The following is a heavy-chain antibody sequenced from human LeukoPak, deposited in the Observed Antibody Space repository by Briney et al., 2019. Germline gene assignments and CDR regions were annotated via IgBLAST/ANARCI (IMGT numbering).Heavy chain of an antibody. CDR2: INWNGGST. D-gene: IGHD2-15*01. CDR1: GFTFDDYG. V-gene: IGHV3-20*04. CDR3: AKDLYIVVVVGYGAFDI. J-gene: IGHJ3*02. Sequence: GGSLRLSCAASGFTFDDYGMSWVRQAPGKGLEWVSGINWNGGSTGYADSVKGRFTISRDNSKNTLYLQMNSLRAEDTAVYYCAKDLYIVVVVGYGAFDIWGQGTMVTVSS.